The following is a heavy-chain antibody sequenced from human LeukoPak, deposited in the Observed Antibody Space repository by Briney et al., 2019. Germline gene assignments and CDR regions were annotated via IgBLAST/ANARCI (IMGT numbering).Heavy chain of an antibody. J-gene: IGHJ4*02. CDR2: INHSGST. Sequence: PSETLSLTCAAYGGSFSGYSWSWIRQPPGKGLEWIGEINHSGSTNYNPSLKSRVTISVDTSKNQFSLKLSSVTAADTAVYYCARLGYGDWPDYWGQGTLVTVSS. V-gene: IGHV4-34*01. D-gene: IGHD4-17*01. CDR3: ARLGYGDWPDY. CDR1: GGSFSGYS.